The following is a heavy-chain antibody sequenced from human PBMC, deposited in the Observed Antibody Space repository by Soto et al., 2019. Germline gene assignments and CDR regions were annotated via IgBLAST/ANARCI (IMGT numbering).Heavy chain of an antibody. CDR2: IIPIFGTA. J-gene: IGHJ6*02. CDR3: AREKRGRITMIETNYYYYGMDG. Sequence: SVKVSCKASGGTFSSYAISWVRQAPGQGLEWMGGIIPIFGTANYAQKFQGRVTITADKSTSTAYMELSSLRSEDTAVYYCAREKRGRITMIETNYYYYGMDGWG. CDR1: GGTFSSYA. D-gene: IGHD3-22*01. V-gene: IGHV1-69*06.